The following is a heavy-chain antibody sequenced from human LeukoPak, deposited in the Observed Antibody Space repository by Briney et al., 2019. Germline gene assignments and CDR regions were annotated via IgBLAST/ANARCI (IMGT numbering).Heavy chain of an antibody. Sequence: GGSLRLSCTTSGFTFRDFAVIWVRQAPGKGLEWISSISSQTYGATAEYGASVRGRFSISRDDSQSIAYLQMNSLKTEDTAVYYCTRLPPEGRYCSSISCSAFDYWGRGTLVTVSS. V-gene: IGHV3-49*04. CDR2: ISSQTYGATA. J-gene: IGHJ4*02. CDR1: GFTFRDFA. CDR3: TRLPPEGRYCSSISCSAFDY. D-gene: IGHD2-2*01.